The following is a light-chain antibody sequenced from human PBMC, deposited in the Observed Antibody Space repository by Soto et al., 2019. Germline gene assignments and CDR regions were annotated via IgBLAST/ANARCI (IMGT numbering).Light chain of an antibody. CDR1: QSVRTF. V-gene: IGKV3-11*01. J-gene: IGKJ5*01. Sequence: IVLTLSPATLSVSPGEGATLACRASQSVRTFLAWYQQKPGQAPRLLIYDASNRATGVPARFSGSGSGTDFTLTISSLEPEDFAVYFCQQRSNGPPITFGQGTRLEIK. CDR2: DAS. CDR3: QQRSNGPPIT.